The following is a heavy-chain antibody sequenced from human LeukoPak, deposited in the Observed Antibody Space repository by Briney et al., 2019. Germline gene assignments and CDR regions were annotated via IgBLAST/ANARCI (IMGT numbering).Heavy chain of an antibody. V-gene: IGHV4-61*05. CDR1: GGSISSSSYY. J-gene: IGHJ6*02. D-gene: IGHD6-13*01. Sequence: SETLSLTCTVSGGSISSSSYYWGWIRQPPGKGLEWIGYIYYSGSTNYNPSLKSRVTISVDTSKNQFSLKLSSVTAADTAVYYCARALSSFGYYYGMDVWGQGTTVTVSS. CDR3: ARALSSFGYYYGMDV. CDR2: IYYSGST.